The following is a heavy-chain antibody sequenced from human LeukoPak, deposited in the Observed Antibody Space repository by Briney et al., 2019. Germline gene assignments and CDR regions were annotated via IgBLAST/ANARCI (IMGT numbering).Heavy chain of an antibody. V-gene: IGHV4-59*01. J-gene: IGHJ4*02. CDR1: GGSISNYY. D-gene: IGHD3-22*01. CDR3: ARVDDTSGYFYKFDY. Sequence: SETLSLTCSVSGGSISNYYWSWLRQPPRKGLEGGAYIHYSGNTNYNPSLKSRVIISVDTSKNQFSLKLASVTAADTAVYYCARVDDTSGYFYKFDYWGQGTLVTVSS. CDR2: IHYSGNT.